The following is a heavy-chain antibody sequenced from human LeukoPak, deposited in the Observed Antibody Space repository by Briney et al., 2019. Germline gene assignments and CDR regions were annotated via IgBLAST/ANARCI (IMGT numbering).Heavy chain of an antibody. CDR2: VNPERGGT. D-gene: IGHD2-2*01. CDR3: ARIHCSSASCYYFDS. J-gene: IGHJ4*02. CDR1: GYTFTAYY. Sequence: GASVKVSCKASGYTFTAYYMHWVRQAPGQGLEWVGWVNPERGGTNYAQKFQGRVTMTRDTSINTAYMDLSRLTPDDTAVYYCARIHCSSASCYYFDSWGQGTLVTVSS. V-gene: IGHV1-2*02.